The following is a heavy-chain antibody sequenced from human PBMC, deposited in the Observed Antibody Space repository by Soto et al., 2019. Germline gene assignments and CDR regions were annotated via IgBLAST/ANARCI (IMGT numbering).Heavy chain of an antibody. CDR2: IYYSGST. D-gene: IGHD1-26*01. Sequence: SETLSLTCTVSGGSIRSGGYYWSWIRQHPGKGLEWIGYIYYSGSTYYNPSLKSRVTISVDTSKNQFSLKLSSVTAADTAVYYCARTGSEREPRYFDYWGQGTLVTVSS. J-gene: IGHJ4*02. CDR3: ARTGSEREPRYFDY. CDR1: GGSIRSGGYY. V-gene: IGHV4-31*03.